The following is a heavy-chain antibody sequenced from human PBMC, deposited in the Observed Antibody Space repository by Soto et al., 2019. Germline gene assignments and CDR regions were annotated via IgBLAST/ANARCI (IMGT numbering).Heavy chain of an antibody. CDR2: ISGYNGNT. V-gene: IGHV1-18*01. CDR1: GYTFTSFG. Sequence: GASVKVFCKASGYTFTSFGNNWARQAPGQGIEWMGWISGYNGNTNYAQNLQDRVTMTRDTSTSTAYMELRSLRSDDTAVYYCARPTDFYYYAMDVWCQGTTVTVSS. CDR3: ARPTDFYYYAMDV. J-gene: IGHJ6*02.